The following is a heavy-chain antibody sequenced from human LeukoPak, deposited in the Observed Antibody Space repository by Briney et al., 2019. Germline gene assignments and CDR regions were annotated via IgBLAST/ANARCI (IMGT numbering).Heavy chain of an antibody. Sequence: SVKVSCKASGGTFSSFAIGWVRQAPGQGLEWMGGIIPTSSVPNYAQKFRDRLTISADESARTAYLELSSLTSDDTAVYYCARGGIAAAQDAFDIWGQGTMVTVSS. CDR2: IIPTSSVP. D-gene: IGHD6-13*01. V-gene: IGHV1-69*13. J-gene: IGHJ3*02. CDR1: GGTFSSFA. CDR3: ARGGIAAAQDAFDI.